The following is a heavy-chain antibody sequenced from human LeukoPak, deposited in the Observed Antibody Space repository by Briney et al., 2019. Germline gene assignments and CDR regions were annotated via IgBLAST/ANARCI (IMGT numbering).Heavy chain of an antibody. CDR2: IYYSGST. V-gene: IGHV4-39*01. CDR3: ARSIAARSDYVWGSYRYHYYYYGMDV. Sequence: SETLSLTCTVSGGSISSSSYYWGWIRQPPGKGLEWIGSIYYSGSTCYNPSLKSRVTISVDTSKNQFSLKLSSVTAADTAVYYCARSIAARSDYVWGSYRYHYYYYGMDVWGQGTTVTVSS. CDR1: GGSISSSSYY. J-gene: IGHJ6*02. D-gene: IGHD3-16*02.